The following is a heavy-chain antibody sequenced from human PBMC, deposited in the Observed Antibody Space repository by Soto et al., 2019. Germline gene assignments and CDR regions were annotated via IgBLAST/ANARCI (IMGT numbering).Heavy chain of an antibody. Sequence: QVQLQQWGAGLIKPSETLSLSCAVYGGSFSGYYWSWIRQPPGKGLEWIGEINHSGSTNYNPSLMNRVTISVDTSKNQFSLKLSSVTAADTVVYYCARGRITLGGGYALDIWGQGTMVTVSS. D-gene: IGHD1-26*01. V-gene: IGHV4-34*01. CDR2: INHSGST. J-gene: IGHJ3*02. CDR3: ARGRITLGGGYALDI. CDR1: GGSFSGYY.